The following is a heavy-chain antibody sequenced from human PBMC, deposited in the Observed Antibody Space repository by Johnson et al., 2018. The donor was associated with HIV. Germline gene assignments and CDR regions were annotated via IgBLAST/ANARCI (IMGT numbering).Heavy chain of an antibody. J-gene: IGHJ3*02. Sequence: VQLVESGGGVVRPGGSLRLSCAASGFTFDDHGMSWVRQVPGKGLEWVSGINWNGGSKDYANSVKGRFTISRDNSKNTLYLQMGSLRAEDMAVYYCARETRGGGGAFDIWGQGTMVTVSS. D-gene: IGHD2-15*01. V-gene: IGHV3-20*04. CDR3: ARETRGGGGAFDI. CDR1: GFTFDDHG. CDR2: INWNGGSK.